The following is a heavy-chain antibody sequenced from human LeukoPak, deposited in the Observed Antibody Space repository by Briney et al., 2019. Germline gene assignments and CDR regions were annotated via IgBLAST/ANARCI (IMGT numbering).Heavy chain of an antibody. Sequence: GGSLRLSCAASGFTFSSYGMSWVRQAPGKGLEWVSAISGSGGSTYYADSVKGRFTISRDNSKNTLYLQMNSLRAEDTAVYYCAKLPPSGSVSYHFDYWGQGTLVTVSS. CDR1: GFTFSSYG. CDR2: ISGSGGST. V-gene: IGHV3-23*01. D-gene: IGHD3-10*01. J-gene: IGHJ4*02. CDR3: AKLPPSGSVSYHFDY.